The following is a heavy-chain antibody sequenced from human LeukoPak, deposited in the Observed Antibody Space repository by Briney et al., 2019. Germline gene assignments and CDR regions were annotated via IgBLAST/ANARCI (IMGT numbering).Heavy chain of an antibody. CDR1: GFTVSSNY. V-gene: IGHV3-66*02. CDR3: ARGVIRGIDAFDI. Sequence: GGSLRLSCAASGFTVSSNYISWVRQAPGKGLECVSVSYSGGSTDYADSVKGRFTISRDISKNTLYLQMNSLRTEDTAVYYCARGVIRGIDAFDIWGQGTMVTVSS. CDR2: SYSGGST. J-gene: IGHJ3*02. D-gene: IGHD3-10*01.